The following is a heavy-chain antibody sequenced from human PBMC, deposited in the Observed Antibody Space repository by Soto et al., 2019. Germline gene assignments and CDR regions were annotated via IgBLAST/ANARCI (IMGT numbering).Heavy chain of an antibody. D-gene: IGHD6-19*01. V-gene: IGHV3-15*01. CDR3: TTYSSGCNWFDP. Sequence: PGGSLRLSCAASGFTFSNAWMSWVRQAPGKGLEWVGRIKRKTDGGTTDSAAPVKGRFIISRDDSKNTLYLQMNSPKTEDTAVYYCTTYSSGCNWFDPWGQGTLVTVSS. CDR1: GFTFSNAW. CDR2: IKRKTDGGTT. J-gene: IGHJ5*02.